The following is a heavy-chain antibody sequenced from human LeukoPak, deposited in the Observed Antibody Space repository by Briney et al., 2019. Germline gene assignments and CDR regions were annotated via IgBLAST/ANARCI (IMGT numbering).Heavy chain of an antibody. CDR3: ARHSYNYYGLDV. V-gene: IGHV4-59*08. CDR2: IYYSGTT. Sequence: SETLSLTRTVSGGSISPYYWSWIRQPPGKGLEWIGYIYYSGTTNYNPSLKSRVTMSVDTSNNHLSLRLTSVTAADTALYYCARHSYNYYGLDVWGQGTTITVSS. J-gene: IGHJ6*02. CDR1: GGSISPYY.